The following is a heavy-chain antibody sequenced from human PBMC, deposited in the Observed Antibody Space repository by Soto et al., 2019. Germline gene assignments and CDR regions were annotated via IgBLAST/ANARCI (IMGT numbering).Heavy chain of an antibody. CDR2: SIHKLGSE. CDR3: ARGGDGHNVGAVY. CDR1: GGGNLRDYR. D-gene: IGHD3-10*01. Sequence: QVQLVQSGAEVKEPGSSVKVSCKASGGGNLRDYRTTWVRRAPGQGLEWMGGSIHKLGSENYAQNFQARVTVTADESKNTIYMELRSLRADDTAVYYWARGGDGHNVGAVYWGQGTPGTVAS. V-gene: IGHV1-69*01. J-gene: IGHJ4*02.